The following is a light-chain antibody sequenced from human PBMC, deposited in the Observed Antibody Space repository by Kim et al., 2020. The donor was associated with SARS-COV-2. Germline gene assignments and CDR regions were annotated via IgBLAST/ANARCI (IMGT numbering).Light chain of an antibody. V-gene: IGKV3-11*01. Sequence: EIVLTQSPATLSLSPGERATLSCRASQSINTYLAWYQQKPGQAPRLLIYDASKTATGIHARFSGSGSGTDFTLTISSLEPEDFAVYYCQQRGTWPVTFGAGTKVDIK. J-gene: IGKJ4*01. CDR3: QQRGTWPVT. CDR1: QSINTY. CDR2: DAS.